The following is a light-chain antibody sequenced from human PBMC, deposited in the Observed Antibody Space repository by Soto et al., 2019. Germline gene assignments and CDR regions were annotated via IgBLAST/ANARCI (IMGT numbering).Light chain of an antibody. CDR3: QQYGTSPWT. Sequence: EIVLAQSPGTLSLSPGERATLYCRASQSVNSGYLVWYQQKPGQAPRLLIFGASSRGPGIPDRFSGSGSGTDFTLTISRLEPEDFAVYHCQQYGTSPWTFGQGTKVDIK. CDR2: GAS. V-gene: IGKV3-20*01. J-gene: IGKJ1*01. CDR1: QSVNSGY.